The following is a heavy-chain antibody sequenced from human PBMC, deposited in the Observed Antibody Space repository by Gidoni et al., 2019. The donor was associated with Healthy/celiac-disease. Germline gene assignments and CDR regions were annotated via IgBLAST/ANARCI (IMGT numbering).Heavy chain of an antibody. CDR3: TTREEWELKLD. CDR2: IKSKTDGGTT. Sequence: EVQLVESGGGLVKPGGTLRLSCAASGFTFSSAWMSWVRQAPGKGLEWFGSIKSKTDGGTTDYAAPVKGRFTISRDDSKNTLYLQMNSLKTEDTAVYYCTTREEWELKLDWGQGTLVTVSS. CDR1: GFTFSSAW. V-gene: IGHV3-15*01. J-gene: IGHJ4*02. D-gene: IGHD1-26*01.